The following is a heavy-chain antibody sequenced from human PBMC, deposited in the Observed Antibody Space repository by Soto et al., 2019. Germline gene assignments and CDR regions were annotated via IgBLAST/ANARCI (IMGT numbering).Heavy chain of an antibody. CDR1: GGTFSSYA. Sequence: QVQLVQSGAEVKKPGSSVKVSCKASGGTFSSYAISWVRQAPGQGLEWMGGIIPIFGTANYAQKFQGRVTITADESTSTAYMELSSLRSEDTAVYYCARYYSSGWYVNYYYGMDVWGQGTTVTVSS. CDR2: IIPIFGTA. CDR3: ARYYSSGWYVNYYYGMDV. D-gene: IGHD6-19*01. V-gene: IGHV1-69*01. J-gene: IGHJ6*02.